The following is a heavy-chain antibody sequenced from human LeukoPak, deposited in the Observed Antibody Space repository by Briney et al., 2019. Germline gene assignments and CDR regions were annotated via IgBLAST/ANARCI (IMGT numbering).Heavy chain of an antibody. Sequence: GASVKVSCKASGYTFTGYYIRWVRQAPGQGLEWMGWISPNTCGTNYAQKFQGRVTMTRDTSIGTAYMDLSNLRSDDTAVYYCARDWGLSGSYYGFSDYWGQGTLVTVSS. V-gene: IGHV1-2*02. CDR2: ISPNTCGT. D-gene: IGHD3-10*01. J-gene: IGHJ4*02. CDR3: ARDWGLSGSYYGFSDY. CDR1: GYTFTGYY.